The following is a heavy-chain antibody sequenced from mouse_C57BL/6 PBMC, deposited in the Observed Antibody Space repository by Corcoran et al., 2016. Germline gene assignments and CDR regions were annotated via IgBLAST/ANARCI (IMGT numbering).Heavy chain of an antibody. J-gene: IGHJ3*01. CDR2: INTYSGVP. D-gene: IGHD1-1*01. CDR1: GYTFTTYG. Sequence: QIQLVQSGPELKKPGETVKISCKASGYTFTTYGMSWVKLAPGKGLKWMGWINTYSGVPTYADDFKGRFAFSLETSASTAYFQINNLKNEDTATYFCARLGTAWFAYWGQGTLVTVSA. V-gene: IGHV9-3*01. CDR3: ARLGTAWFAY.